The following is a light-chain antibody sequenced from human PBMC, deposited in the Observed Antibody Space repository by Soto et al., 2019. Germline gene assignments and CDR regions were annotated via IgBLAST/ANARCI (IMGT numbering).Light chain of an antibody. V-gene: IGLV2-14*01. J-gene: IGLJ1*01. CDR3: SSFTTDSTYV. CDR2: TVS. CDR1: SSDVGANIF. Sequence: LRHPASVSWSPGHSITISCTGTSSDVGANIFVSWYQQHPGKVPKLMIYTVSSRPSGVSQRFSGSKSGNTASLTISGLQAEEEADYYCSSFTTDSTYVFGTGTRSP.